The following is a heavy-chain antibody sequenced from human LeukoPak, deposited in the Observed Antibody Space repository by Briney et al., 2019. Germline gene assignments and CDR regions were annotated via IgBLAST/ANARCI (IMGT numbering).Heavy chain of an antibody. V-gene: IGHV1-18*01. Sequence: ASVKVSFTASGYTFTTYGIGWVRQAPGQGLEWMGWISGYNGNTNYAQKFQGRVTMTRGTSTSTVYMELRSLRSEDTAVYYCARGPGPADDGGGYCFDYWGQGTPVTVSS. D-gene: IGHD3-22*01. CDR1: GYTFTTYG. CDR2: ISGYNGNT. J-gene: IGHJ4*02. CDR3: ARGPGPADDGGGYCFDY.